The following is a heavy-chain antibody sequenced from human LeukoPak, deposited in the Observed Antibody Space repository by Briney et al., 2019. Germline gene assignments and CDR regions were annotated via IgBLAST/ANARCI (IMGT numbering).Heavy chain of an antibody. J-gene: IGHJ6*03. V-gene: IGHV4-39*07. CDR1: GGSISSSSYY. CDR2: IYYSGST. Sequence: PSETLSLTCTVSGGSISSSSYYWGWIRQPPGKGLEWIGSIYYSGSTYYNPSLKSRVTISVDTSKNQFSLKLSSVTAADTAVYYCARARRIYYYYYMDVWGKGTTVTVSS. CDR3: ARARRIYYYYYMDV. D-gene: IGHD2-15*01.